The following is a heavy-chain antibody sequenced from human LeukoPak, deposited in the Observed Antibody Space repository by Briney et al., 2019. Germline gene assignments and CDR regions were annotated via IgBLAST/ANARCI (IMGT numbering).Heavy chain of an antibody. D-gene: IGHD4-17*01. CDR3: ARRGYGDYAPFDY. V-gene: IGHV3-66*04. J-gene: IGHJ4*02. CDR1: GFTVSSNY. CDR2: IYSGGST. Sequence: SGGSLRLSCAVSGFTVSSNYMSWVRQAPGKGLEWVSIIYSGGSTYYADSVKGRFTISRDNSKNTLYLQMNSLRAEDTAVYYCARRGYGDYAPFDYWGQGTLVTVPS.